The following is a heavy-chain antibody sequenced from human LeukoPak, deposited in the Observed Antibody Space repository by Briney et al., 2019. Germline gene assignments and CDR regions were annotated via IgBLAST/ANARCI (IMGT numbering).Heavy chain of an antibody. CDR1: GYTFTSYY. J-gene: IGHJ3*02. D-gene: IGHD3-22*01. Sequence: ASVKVSCKASGYTFTSYYMHWVRQAPGQGLEWMGIINPSGGSTSYAQKFQGRVTMTRDTSTSTVYMELSSLRSEDTAVYYCATDRYYDSSGYYARYAFDIWGQGTMVTVSS. CDR2: INPSGGST. CDR3: ATDRYYDSSGYYARYAFDI. V-gene: IGHV1-46*01.